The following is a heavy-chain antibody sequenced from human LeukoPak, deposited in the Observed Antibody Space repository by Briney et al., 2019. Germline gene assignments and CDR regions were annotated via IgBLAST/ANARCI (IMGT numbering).Heavy chain of an antibody. Sequence: PSETLSLTCTVSGGSISSYYWSWIRQPPGKGLEWIGYIYYSGSTNYNPSLKSRVTISVDTSKNQFSLKLSSVTAADTAVYYCARHLQYYDSSGYPYDAFDIWGQGTMVTVSS. V-gene: IGHV4-59*08. CDR1: GGSISSYY. CDR3: ARHLQYYDSSGYPYDAFDI. D-gene: IGHD3-22*01. CDR2: IYYSGST. J-gene: IGHJ3*02.